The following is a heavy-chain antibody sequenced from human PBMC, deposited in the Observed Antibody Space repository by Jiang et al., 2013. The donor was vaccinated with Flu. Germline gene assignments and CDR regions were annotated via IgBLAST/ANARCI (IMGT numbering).Heavy chain of an antibody. J-gene: IGHJ4*02. CDR1: GGSISTYY. Sequence: ETLFLTCTVSGGSISTYYWSWIRQPPGKGLEWIGYIYDSGSTNYNPSLKSRVSISVDTSNNQFSLRLSSVTAADTAVYYCARLGSGFSGYDFLDYWSQGTLVTVSS. CDR2: IYDSGST. CDR3: ARLGSGFSGYDFLDY. D-gene: IGHD5-12*01. V-gene: IGHV4-59*13.